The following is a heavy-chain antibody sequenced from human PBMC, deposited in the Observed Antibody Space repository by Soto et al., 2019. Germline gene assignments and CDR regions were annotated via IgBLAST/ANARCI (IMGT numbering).Heavy chain of an antibody. CDR1: GGSFSGYY. CDR3: ARGSIVVVPAAGRAYYYMDG. Sequence: SETLSLTCAVYGGSFSGYYWSWIRQPPGKGLEWIGEINHSGSTNYNPSLKSRVTISVDTSKNQFSLKLSSVTAADTAVYYCARGSIVVVPAAGRAYYYMDGWGKGTTVTVAS. J-gene: IGHJ6*03. D-gene: IGHD2-2*01. V-gene: IGHV4-34*01. CDR2: INHSGST.